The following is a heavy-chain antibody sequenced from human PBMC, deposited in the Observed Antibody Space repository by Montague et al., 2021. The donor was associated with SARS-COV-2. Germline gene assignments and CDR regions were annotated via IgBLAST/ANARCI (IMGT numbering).Heavy chain of an antibody. D-gene: IGHD2-15*01. CDR2: IYYSGST. J-gene: IGHJ3*02. CDR1: GGSISSGGYY. CDR3: ARDTGIFGAFDI. Sequence: TLSLTCTVSGGSISSGGYYWSWIRQHPGKGLEWIGYIYYSGSTYYNPSLKSRVTISVDTSKNQFSLKLSSVTAADTAVYYCARDTGIFGAFDIWGQGTMVTVSS. V-gene: IGHV4-31*03.